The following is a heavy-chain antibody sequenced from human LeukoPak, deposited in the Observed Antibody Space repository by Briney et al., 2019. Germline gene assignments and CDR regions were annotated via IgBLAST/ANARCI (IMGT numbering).Heavy chain of an antibody. Sequence: PGGSLRLSCAASGFTFSSYGMHWVRQAPGKGLEWVAVISYDGSNNYYADSVKGRFTISRDNSKNTLYLQMNSLRAEDTAVYYCARGAAAGDQLLYNWFDPWGQGTLVTVSS. J-gene: IGHJ5*02. CDR1: GFTFSSYG. V-gene: IGHV3-30*03. CDR2: ISYDGSNN. CDR3: ARGAAAGDQLLYNWFDP. D-gene: IGHD2-2*01.